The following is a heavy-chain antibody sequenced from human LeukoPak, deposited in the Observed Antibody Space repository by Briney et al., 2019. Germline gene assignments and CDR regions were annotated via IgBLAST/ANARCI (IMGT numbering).Heavy chain of an antibody. J-gene: IGHJ4*02. CDR2: INHSGST. Sequence: PSETLSLTCAVYGGSFSGYYWTWIRQPPGKGLEWIGEINHSGSTNYSPSLKSRVTISVDTSKNQFSLKLSSVTAADTAVYYCARVDYYGSPTPDYWGQGTLVTVSS. CDR3: ARVDYYGSPTPDY. V-gene: IGHV4-34*01. D-gene: IGHD3-10*01. CDR1: GGSFSGYY.